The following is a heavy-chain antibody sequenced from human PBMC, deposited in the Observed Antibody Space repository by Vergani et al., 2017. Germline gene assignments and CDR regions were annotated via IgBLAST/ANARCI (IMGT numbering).Heavy chain of an antibody. CDR1: GFTFSSYA. D-gene: IGHD3-10*01. J-gene: IGHJ4*02. CDR3: AKVIGMVRGRFDY. V-gene: IGHV3-30*04. CDR2: ISYDGSNK. Sequence: QVQLVESGGGVVQPGRSLRLSCAASGFTFSSYAMHWVRQAPGKGLEWVAVISYDGSNKYYADSVKGRFTISRDNSKNTLYLQMNSLRAEDTAVYYCAKVIGMVRGRFDYWGQGTLVTVSS.